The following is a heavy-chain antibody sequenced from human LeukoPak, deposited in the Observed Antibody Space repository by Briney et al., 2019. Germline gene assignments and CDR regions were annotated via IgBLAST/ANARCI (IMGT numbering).Heavy chain of an antibody. D-gene: IGHD4/OR15-4a*01. CDR2: INPKTGDR. Sequence: SVKVSCKASGYTFTGHYLHWVRQAPGQGLEWMGWINPKTGDRTYAQKFQGRVTMTWDTSISTAYMELSSLRSDDTAMYYCARAYEYGWFDPWGQGTQVTVSS. V-gene: IGHV1-2*02. CDR1: GYTFTGHY. CDR3: ARAYEYGWFDP. J-gene: IGHJ5*02.